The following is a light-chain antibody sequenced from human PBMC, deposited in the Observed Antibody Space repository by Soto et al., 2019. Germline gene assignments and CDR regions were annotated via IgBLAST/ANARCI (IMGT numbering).Light chain of an antibody. CDR2: GAS. Sequence: EIVMTQSPATLSVSPGERATLSCRASQSVNSNLAWYQQTPGQAPRLLIYGASTRATGIPARFSGSGSGTEFTLTISSLQSEDLAVYYCQQYNNWRLTFGGGTKVEIK. V-gene: IGKV3-15*01. CDR1: QSVNSN. J-gene: IGKJ4*01. CDR3: QQYNNWRLT.